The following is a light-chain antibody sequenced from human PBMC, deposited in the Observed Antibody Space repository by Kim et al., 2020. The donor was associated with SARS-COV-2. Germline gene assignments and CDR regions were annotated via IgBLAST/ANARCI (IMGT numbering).Light chain of an antibody. Sequence: PGKTATITCGGTNIGSKSVHWYQQRPGQAPVLVIYYDTDRPSGIPERFSGSNSENMATLTISGVEVGDEADYYCQIWDSASYHFWVFGGGTKLTVL. V-gene: IGLV3-21*04. J-gene: IGLJ3*02. CDR3: QIWDSASYHFWV. CDR1: NIGSKS. CDR2: YDT.